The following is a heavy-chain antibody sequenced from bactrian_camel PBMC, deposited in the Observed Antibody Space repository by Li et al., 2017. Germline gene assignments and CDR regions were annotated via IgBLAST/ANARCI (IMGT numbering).Heavy chain of an antibody. CDR3: AAVRYGGTWYPLCRARSADFGY. V-gene: IGHV3S53*01. Sequence: VQLVESGGGSVPAGGSLRLSCVASGSIYGDACVGWLRQAPGKEREGVAAIDSDGIASYADSVKGRFTVSRDNANNTVNLMMNSLKPEDTAMYYCAAVRYGGTWYPLCRARSADFGYWGQGTQVTVS. CDR1: GSIYGDAC. CDR2: IDSDGIA. J-gene: IGHJ6*01. D-gene: IGHD6*01.